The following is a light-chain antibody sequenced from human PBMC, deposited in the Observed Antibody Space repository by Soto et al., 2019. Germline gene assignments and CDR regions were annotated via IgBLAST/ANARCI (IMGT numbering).Light chain of an antibody. CDR1: SSAVGSFDS. Sequence: QSALTQPASVSGSPGQSITISCTGTSSAVGSFDSVSWYQQHPDKAPRLMIYDVSSRPSGVSHRFSGSKSGNTASLTISGLQAEDEADYYCSSSTTTGRAFGGGTQLTVL. V-gene: IGLV2-14*03. CDR3: SSSTTTGRA. J-gene: IGLJ2*01. CDR2: DVS.